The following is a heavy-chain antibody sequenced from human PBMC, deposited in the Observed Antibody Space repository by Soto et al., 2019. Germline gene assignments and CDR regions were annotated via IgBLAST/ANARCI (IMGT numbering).Heavy chain of an antibody. CDR2: IHYDVVST. V-gene: IGHV3-64*01. CDR1: GFTLSIYS. J-gene: IGHJ3*01. Sequence: EVQLVESGGGLVQPGGSLRLSCAASGFTLSIYSMHWVRQAPGKGLEFVSAIHYDVVSTFYANSVKGRFTISRDTSKNTLYLQMGSLSAEDMAVYYCARISALGQAAFDLWGQGTMVTVSS. CDR3: ARISALGQAAFDL.